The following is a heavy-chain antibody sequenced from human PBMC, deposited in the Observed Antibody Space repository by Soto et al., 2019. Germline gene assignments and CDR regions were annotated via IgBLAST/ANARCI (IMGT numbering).Heavy chain of an antibody. CDR3: ARDWGSGGHNWFDP. CDR1: GYTFTSYG. V-gene: IGHV1-18*01. D-gene: IGHD2-15*01. J-gene: IGHJ5*02. Sequence: ASVKVSCKASGYTFTSYGISWVRQAPGQGLEWMGWISAYNGNTNYAQKLQGRDTMTTDTSTSTAYMELRSLRSDDTAAYYCARDWGSGGHNWFDPWGQGTLVTVSS. CDR2: ISAYNGNT.